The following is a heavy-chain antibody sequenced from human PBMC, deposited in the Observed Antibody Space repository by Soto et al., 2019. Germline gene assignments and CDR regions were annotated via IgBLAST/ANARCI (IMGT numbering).Heavy chain of an antibody. CDR1: GFTFSNYW. Sequence: EVQLVESGGGLVQPGGSLRLSCAGSGFTFSNYWMSWVRQAPGKGLEWVANIKEDGSEKHCVDSVKGRFTISRDNAKNSLYLQMNSLRAEDTAVYYCGVNWPLFDYWGQGSLVTVSS. J-gene: IGHJ4*02. CDR3: GVNWPLFDY. CDR2: IKEDGSEK. V-gene: IGHV3-7*05. D-gene: IGHD6-13*01.